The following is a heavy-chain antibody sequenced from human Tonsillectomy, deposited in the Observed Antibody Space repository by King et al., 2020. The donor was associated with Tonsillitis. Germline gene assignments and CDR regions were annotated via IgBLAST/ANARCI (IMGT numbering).Heavy chain of an antibody. D-gene: IGHD3-10*01. CDR2: IYYSGST. Sequence: VQLQESGPGLVKPSETLSLTCTVSGGSISNYYWSWIRQPPGKGLEWIGYIYYSGSTNYNPSLKSRVSFSVDTSKNQFSLKLSSVTAADTAVYYCARELTRGYFDYWGHGTLVTVSS. V-gene: IGHV4-59*01. J-gene: IGHJ4*01. CDR3: ARELTRGYFDY. CDR1: GGSISNYY.